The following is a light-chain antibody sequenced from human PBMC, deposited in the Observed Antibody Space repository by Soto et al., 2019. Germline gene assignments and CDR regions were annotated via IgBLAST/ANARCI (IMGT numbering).Light chain of an antibody. CDR2: DAS. CDR3: QQRSNWRST. Sequence: EIVLTQSPATLPLSPGDRATLSCRASQSVSSYLAWYQQKPGQAPRLLIYDASNRATGIPARFSGSGSGTDFTLTNTTLEPEDCAVYYCQQRSNWRSTFGGGTKVEIK. J-gene: IGKJ4*01. CDR1: QSVSSY. V-gene: IGKV3-11*01.